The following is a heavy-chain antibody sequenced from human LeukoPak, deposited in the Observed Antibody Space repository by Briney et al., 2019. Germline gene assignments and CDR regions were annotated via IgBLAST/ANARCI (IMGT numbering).Heavy chain of an antibody. CDR1: GGSINNYY. J-gene: IGHJ4*02. V-gene: IGHV4-59*01. Sequence: SETLSLTCTVSGGSINNYYWSWIRQPPGKGLEWIGYIFDNGNTNYNPSLKSRVTISLDTSKNQFSLKLSSVTAADTAVYYCARARYYYGHYFDYWGQGTLVTVSA. D-gene: IGHD3-10*01. CDR3: ARARYYYGHYFDY. CDR2: IFDNGNT.